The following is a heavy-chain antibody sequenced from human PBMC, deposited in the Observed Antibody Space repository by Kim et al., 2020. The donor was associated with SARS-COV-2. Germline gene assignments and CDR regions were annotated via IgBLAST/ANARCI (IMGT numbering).Heavy chain of an antibody. V-gene: IGHV5-10-1*01. CDR3: ARYYDYLPDY. CDR2: T. J-gene: IGHJ4*02. Sequence: TNYSPSFQGHVTISADKSISTAYLQWSSLKASDTAMYYCARYYDYLPDYWGQGTLVTVSS. D-gene: IGHD3-16*01.